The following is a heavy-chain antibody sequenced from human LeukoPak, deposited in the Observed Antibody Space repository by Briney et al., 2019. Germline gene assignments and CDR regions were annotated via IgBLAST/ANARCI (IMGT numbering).Heavy chain of an antibody. CDR1: GFIFSSYS. J-gene: IGHJ4*02. CDR3: ARDYSGSYSWFDY. D-gene: IGHD1-26*01. V-gene: IGHV3-21*01. CDR2: ISSSSNYI. Sequence: GGSLRLSCAASGFIFSSYSMNWVRQAPGKGLEWVSSISSSSNYIYYADSMKGRFTISRDNARNSLYLQMNSLRAEDTAVYYCARDYSGSYSWFDYWGQGTLVTVSS.